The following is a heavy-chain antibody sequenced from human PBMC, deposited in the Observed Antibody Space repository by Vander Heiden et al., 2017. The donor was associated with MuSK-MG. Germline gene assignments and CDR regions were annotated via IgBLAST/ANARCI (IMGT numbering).Heavy chain of an antibody. CDR2: IYPGDSDP. D-gene: IGHD2-21*01. Sequence: GKTPGESLKISCKGSGYSFTSYWIGWVRQMPGQGLEWMGIIYPGDSDPRYSPSFQGQVTISADKSISPAYLQWSSLKHPDTARDEGGRRIVWLPPGYDDYWG. V-gene: IGHV5-51*01. CDR1: GYSFTSYW. CDR3: GRRIVWLPPGYDDY. J-gene: IGHJ4*01.